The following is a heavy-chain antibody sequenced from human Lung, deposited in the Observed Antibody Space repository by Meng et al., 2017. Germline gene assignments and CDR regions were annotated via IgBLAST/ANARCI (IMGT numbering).Heavy chain of an antibody. CDR3: ARRVHDGSGHHYFDY. CDR2: IGYSETI. V-gene: IGHV4-39*01. J-gene: IGHJ4*02. CDR1: GGSTTSTSYY. D-gene: IGHD3-22*01. Sequence: QLQLQESGPGLVKPSETLSLTCTVSGGSTTSTSYYWDWIRQSPAKGLEWIGTIGYSETIVYNPSLSSRVTMTLDTSKNQFSLKLSSVTAPDTAVYYCARRVHDGSGHHYFDYWGQGTLVTVSS.